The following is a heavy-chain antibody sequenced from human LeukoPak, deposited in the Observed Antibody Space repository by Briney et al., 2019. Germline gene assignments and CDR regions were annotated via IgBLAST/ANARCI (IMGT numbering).Heavy chain of an antibody. CDR1: GFTFSDYY. CDR2: ISSSGSTI. Sequence: GGSLRLSCAASGFTFSDYYMSWIRQAPGKGLEWVSYISSSGSTIYYADSVKGRFTISRDNAKNSLYPQMNSLRAEDTAVYYCARAPERYTFDYWGQGTLVTVSS. D-gene: IGHD2-2*02. V-gene: IGHV3-11*01. CDR3: ARAPERYTFDY. J-gene: IGHJ4*02.